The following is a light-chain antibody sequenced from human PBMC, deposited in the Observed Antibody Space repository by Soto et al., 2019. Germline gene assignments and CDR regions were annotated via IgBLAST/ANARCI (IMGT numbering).Light chain of an antibody. CDR1: QSVSSSY. J-gene: IGKJ1*01. CDR2: GAS. V-gene: IGKV3-20*01. CDR3: QKYSSSPWT. Sequence: EIVLTQSPGTLSLSPGERATLSCRASQSVSSSYLAWYQQKPGQAPRLLIYGASSRATGIPDRFSGSGSGTDFTISMRRVEPDDFAVYYCQKYSSSPWTFGKGTKVEIK.